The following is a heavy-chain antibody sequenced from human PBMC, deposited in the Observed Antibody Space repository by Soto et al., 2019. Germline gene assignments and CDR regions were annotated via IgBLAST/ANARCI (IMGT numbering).Heavy chain of an antibody. CDR3: ARDHSAAGISHFDY. J-gene: IGHJ4*02. Sequence: PGGSLRLSCAASGFTFSSYGMHWVRQAPGKGLEWVAVIWYDGSNKYYADSVKGRFTISRDNSKNTLYLQMNSLRAEDTAVYYCARDHSAAGISHFDYWGQGTLVTVSS. CDR2: IWYDGSNK. V-gene: IGHV3-33*01. CDR1: GFTFSSYG. D-gene: IGHD6-13*01.